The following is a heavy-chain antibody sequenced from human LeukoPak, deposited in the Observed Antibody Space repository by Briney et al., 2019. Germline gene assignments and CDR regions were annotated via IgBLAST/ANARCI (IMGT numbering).Heavy chain of an antibody. V-gene: IGHV5-51*01. CDR2: IYAADSDT. CDR3: ARLEFGGLYT. CDR1: GYSLSSYW. Sequence: GGSPKILFWGSGYSLSSYWLGWVRQMPGKGPGWMGIIYAADSDTRYRPSFQGQVTISADKPISTAYLQWSGLKASDAAMYYCARLEFGGLYTWGQGTLVTVSS. J-gene: IGHJ5*02. D-gene: IGHD3-10*01.